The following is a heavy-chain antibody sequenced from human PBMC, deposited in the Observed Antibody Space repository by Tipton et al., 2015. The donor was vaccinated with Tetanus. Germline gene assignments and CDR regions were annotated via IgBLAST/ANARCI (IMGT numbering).Heavy chain of an antibody. CDR2: TYYSGGS. D-gene: IGHD3-9*01. V-gene: IGHV4-39*01. CDR3: ARRGGDFLTGYYDS. J-gene: IGHJ4*02. CDR1: GDSVTSSSSY. Sequence: TLSLTCTVSGDSVTSSSSYWAWIRQPPGKGLEWIGNTYYSGGSYYKSSLKSRATISVNTSKNQFSLELNSVTAADTAVYYCARRGGDFLTGYYDSWGQGTLVTVSS.